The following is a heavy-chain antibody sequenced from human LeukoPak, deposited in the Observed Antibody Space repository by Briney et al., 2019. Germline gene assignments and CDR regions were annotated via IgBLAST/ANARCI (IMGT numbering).Heavy chain of an antibody. D-gene: IGHD1-7*01. J-gene: IGHJ3*02. V-gene: IGHV4-59*12. CDR3: AREKYNWNYAAFDI. CDR1: GGSISSYY. CDR2: IYYSGST. Sequence: SETLSLTCTVSGGSISSYYWSWIRQPPGKGLEWIGYIYYSGSTNYNPSLKSRVTISVDTSKNQFSLKLSSVTAADTAVYYCAREKYNWNYAAFDIWGQGTMVTVSS.